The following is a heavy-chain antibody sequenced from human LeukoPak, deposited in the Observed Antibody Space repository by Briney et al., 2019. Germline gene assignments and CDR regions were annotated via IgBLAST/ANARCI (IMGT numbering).Heavy chain of an antibody. Sequence: SETLSLTCTVSGGSISSGDYYWSWIRQPPGKGLEWIGYIYYSGSTYYNPSLKSRVTISVDTSKNQFSLKLSSVTAADTAVYYCARADSVVVPAAHYYFDYWGQGTLVTVSS. CDR3: ARADSVVVPAAHYYFDY. D-gene: IGHD2-2*01. CDR1: GGSISSGDYY. J-gene: IGHJ4*02. V-gene: IGHV4-30-4*08. CDR2: IYYSGST.